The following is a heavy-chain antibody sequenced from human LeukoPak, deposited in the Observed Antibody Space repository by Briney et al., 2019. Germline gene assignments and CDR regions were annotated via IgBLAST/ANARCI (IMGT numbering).Heavy chain of an antibody. J-gene: IGHJ5*02. CDR1: GYTFTGYY. CDR3: AREFGETFYFDP. CDR2: ITPSDGHT. Sequence: ASVKVSCKASGYTFTGYYIYWVRQAPGQGLEWMGIITPSDGHTKYAQKLQGRVIMTRDTSTSTVYMELSSLRSEDTAVYYCAREFGETFYFDPWGQGTLVTVSS. V-gene: IGHV1-46*04. D-gene: IGHD2/OR15-2a*01.